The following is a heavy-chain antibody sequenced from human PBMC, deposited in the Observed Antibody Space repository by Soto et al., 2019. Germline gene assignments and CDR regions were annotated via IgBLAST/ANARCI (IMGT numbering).Heavy chain of an antibody. CDR1: GFPLSTYG. CDR2: ITGTGGNT. J-gene: IGHJ6*02. V-gene: IGHV3-23*01. Sequence: EVQLLESGGGLVQPGGSLRLSCAASGFPLSTYGMTWVRQAPGKGLGGVSAITGTGGNTYYVDSVKGRFTSSRDNSKNMLYLQVNSLRVEDTAVYYCARIRGYWYGLDVWGQGTTVTVSS. CDR3: ARIRGYWYGLDV.